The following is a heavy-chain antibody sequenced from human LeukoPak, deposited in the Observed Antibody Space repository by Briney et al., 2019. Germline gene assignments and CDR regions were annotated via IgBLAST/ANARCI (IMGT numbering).Heavy chain of an antibody. CDR3: ARGGLEYFDY. CDR1: GFTFSSYS. V-gene: IGHV3-21*01. J-gene: IGHJ4*02. D-gene: IGHD5/OR15-5a*01. Sequence: GGFLRLSCAASGFTFSSYSMNWVRQAPGKGLEWVSSISSSSSYIYYADSVKGRFTISRDNAKNSLYLQMNSLRAEDTAVYYCARGGLEYFDYWGQGTLVTVSS. CDR2: ISSSSSYI.